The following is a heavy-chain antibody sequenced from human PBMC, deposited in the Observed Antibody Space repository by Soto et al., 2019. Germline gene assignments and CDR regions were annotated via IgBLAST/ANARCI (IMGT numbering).Heavy chain of an antibody. Sequence: QVQLVQSGAEVKKPGASVKVSCKAPRYIFTAYFMHWVRQAPGQGLECMGWINPNNGATHYGLSFRGRVPMTRDTSISTAYMELSSLRSDGTSVYYCASHDPGARFDPWGQGPLVIVSS. CDR2: INPNNGAT. CDR3: ASHDPGARFDP. V-gene: IGHV1-2*02. CDR1: RYIFTAYF. D-gene: IGHD1-1*01. J-gene: IGHJ5*02.